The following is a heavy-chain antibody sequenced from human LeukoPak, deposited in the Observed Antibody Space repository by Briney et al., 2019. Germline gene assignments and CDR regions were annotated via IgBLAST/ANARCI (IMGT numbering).Heavy chain of an antibody. Sequence: PSETLSLTCTVSGASIYSKNWWSWVRQSPDKGLEWVGEIYYSGTTRYNPSLENRLTISTDTSKNQFSLKLRSVTAADTAVYYCARGGSFEYDTSFLVGQMLSYSHGMGVWGQGTTVTVSS. V-gene: IGHV4-4*02. D-gene: IGHD1-26*01. CDR3: ARGGSFEYDTSFLVGQMLSYSHGMGV. CDR2: IYYSGTT. J-gene: IGHJ6*02. CDR1: GASIYSKNW.